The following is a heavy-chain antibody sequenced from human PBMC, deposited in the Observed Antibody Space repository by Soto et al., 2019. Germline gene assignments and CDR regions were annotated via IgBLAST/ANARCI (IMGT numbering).Heavy chain of an antibody. V-gene: IGHV1-8*01. CDR3: ARGLSDRQD. CDR2: MHPNSGNT. D-gene: IGHD2-15*01. J-gene: IGHJ4*02. Sequence: QVQLVQSGAEVKKPGASVKVSCKASGYTFTNYVIYWVRQPTGQGLEWMGWMHPNSGNTGYEKNFQGRVTMTRNTSRSTAYMELSSLRSEDTAVYYCARGLSDRQDWGQGTLVTVSS. CDR1: GYTFTNYV.